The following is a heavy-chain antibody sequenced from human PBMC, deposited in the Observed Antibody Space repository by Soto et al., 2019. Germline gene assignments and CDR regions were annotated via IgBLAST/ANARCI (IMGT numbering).Heavy chain of an antibody. CDR3: GTLEGLATISYYFDY. Sequence: PSETLSLTCAVYGGSFSGYYWSWIRQPPGKGLEWIGSVYYSGSTYYNPSLESRVTISVDKSKNQFSLKLMSLSAADTAVYYCGTLEGLATISYYFDYWRQGALVTVSS. CDR2: VYYSGST. V-gene: IGHV4-34*01. D-gene: IGHD1-1*01. J-gene: IGHJ4*02. CDR1: GGSFSGYY.